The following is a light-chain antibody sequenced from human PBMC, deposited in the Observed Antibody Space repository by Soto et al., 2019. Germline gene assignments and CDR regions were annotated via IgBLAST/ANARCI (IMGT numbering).Light chain of an antibody. Sequence: EIVLTQSPGTLSLSPGERATLSCRASQSVSSSYLVWYQQKPGQAPRLLIYGASNRATGIPDRFSGSGSGTYFPLTISRLEPEDVAEYYCQQYGSSWTFGQGTKVEIK. J-gene: IGKJ1*01. CDR3: QQYGSSWT. CDR1: QSVSSSY. V-gene: IGKV3-20*01. CDR2: GAS.